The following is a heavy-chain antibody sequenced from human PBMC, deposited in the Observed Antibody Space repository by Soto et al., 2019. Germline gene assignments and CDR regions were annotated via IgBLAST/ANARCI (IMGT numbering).Heavy chain of an antibody. V-gene: IGHV3-48*03. J-gene: IGHJ4*02. CDR1: GFTFSSSE. D-gene: IGHD3-10*01. Sequence: GGTLRLSCAVSGFTFSSSEMYWVRQAPGKGMEWISYLHPSDQPIFYADSVKVRLSISRDNAKSTLYLQRNSLTVEDGAVYYCADSWLPTSYWGAGTLVTGSS. CDR3: ADSWLPTSY. CDR2: LHPSDQPI.